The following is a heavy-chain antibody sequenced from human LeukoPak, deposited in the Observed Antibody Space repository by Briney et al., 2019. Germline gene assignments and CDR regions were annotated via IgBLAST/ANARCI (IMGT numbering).Heavy chain of an antibody. Sequence: SETLPLTCTVSGGSISSSSYYWGWIRQPPGKGLEWIGSIYYSGSTYYNPSLKSRVTISVDTSKNQFSLKLSSVTAADTAVYYCARLMEGDLDPWGQGTLVTVSS. CDR2: IYYSGST. D-gene: IGHD3-16*01. J-gene: IGHJ5*02. V-gene: IGHV4-39*01. CDR1: GGSISSSSYY. CDR3: ARLMEGDLDP.